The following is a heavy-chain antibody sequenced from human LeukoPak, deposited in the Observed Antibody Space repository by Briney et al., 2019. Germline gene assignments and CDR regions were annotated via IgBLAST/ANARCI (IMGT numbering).Heavy chain of an antibody. CDR1: GGSFSGYY. CDR3: AGGCIPGCLGVFNI. Sequence: SETLSLTCAVYGGSFSGYYWSWIRQPPGKGLEWIGEINHSGSTNYNPSLKSRVTISVDTSKNQFSLKLSSVTAADTAVYYCAGGCIPGCLGVFNIGGKGKMVTVSS. CDR2: INHSGST. D-gene: IGHD1-20*01. J-gene: IGHJ3*02. V-gene: IGHV4-34*01.